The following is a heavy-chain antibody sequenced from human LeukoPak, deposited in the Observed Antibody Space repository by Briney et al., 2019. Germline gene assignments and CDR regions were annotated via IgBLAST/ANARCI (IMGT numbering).Heavy chain of an antibody. V-gene: IGHV4-30-2*01. J-gene: IGHJ4*02. CDR2: IYHSGST. CDR3: ARDTGYSSTWTGY. D-gene: IGHD6-13*01. Sequence: SQTLSLTCTVSGGSISSGGYYWSWIRQPPGKGLEWIGYIYHSGSTYYNPSLKSRVTISVDPSKNQFSLKLMSVTAADTAVYYCARDTGYSSTWTGYWGQGTLVTVSS. CDR1: GGSISSGGYY.